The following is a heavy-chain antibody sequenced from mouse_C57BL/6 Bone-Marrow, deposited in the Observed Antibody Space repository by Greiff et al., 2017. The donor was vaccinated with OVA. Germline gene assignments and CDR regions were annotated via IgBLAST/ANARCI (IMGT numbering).Heavy chain of an antibody. CDR3: ARELRRRAWFAY. D-gene: IGHD2-4*01. V-gene: IGHV5-4*01. Sequence: EVKLMESGGGLVKPGGSLKLSCAASGFTFSSYAMSWVRQTPEKRLEWVATISDGGSYTYYPDNVKGRFTISRDNAKNNLYLQMSHLKAEDTAMYYCARELRRRAWFAYWGQGTLVTVSA. J-gene: IGHJ3*01. CDR2: ISDGGSYT. CDR1: GFTFSSYA.